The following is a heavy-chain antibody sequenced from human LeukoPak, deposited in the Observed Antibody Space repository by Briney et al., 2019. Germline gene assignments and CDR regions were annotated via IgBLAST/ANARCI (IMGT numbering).Heavy chain of an antibody. CDR3: ARQGFDSGFDY. D-gene: IGHD2-21*01. V-gene: IGHV3-66*04. Sequence: GGSLRLSCTASGFSLSRYYMSWVRQALGKGLEWISVLFSGGDTYYADSVNDRFGVSRDSSSETLFLQMNSLRVDDTAVYYCARQGFDSGFDYWGHGTTVTVSS. J-gene: IGHJ4*01. CDR2: LFSGGDT. CDR1: GFSLSRYY.